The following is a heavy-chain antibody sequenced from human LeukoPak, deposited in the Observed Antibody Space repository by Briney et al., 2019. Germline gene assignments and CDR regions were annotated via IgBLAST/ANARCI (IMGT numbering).Heavy chain of an antibody. V-gene: IGHV3-74*01. J-gene: IGHJ6*02. CDR2: IISDGSAT. D-gene: IGHD2-15*01. CDR3: ARDRVPYCSGVSCSVDV. Sequence: PGGSLRLSCAASGFTFSNYWMQWVRQAPGKGLVWVSRIISDGSATNYADSVKGRFTISRDNAKNTLYLQMNSLRVEDTAVYYCARDRVPYCSGVSCSVDVWGQGTAVTAAS. CDR1: GFTFSNYW.